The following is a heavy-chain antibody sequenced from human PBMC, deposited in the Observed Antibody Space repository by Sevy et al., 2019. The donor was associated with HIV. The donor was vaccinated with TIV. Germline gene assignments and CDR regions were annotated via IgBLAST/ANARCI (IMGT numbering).Heavy chain of an antibody. D-gene: IGHD2-15*01. Sequence: GGSLRLSCAVSGFTFSSYWMSWVRQAPGKGLEWVANIKQDGSEKYYVDSVKGRFTISRDNAKKSLYLQMNSLRAEDTAVYYCSRDSDSARYYYMDVWGKGTTVFVSS. V-gene: IGHV3-7*01. CDR3: SRDSDSARYYYMDV. CDR1: GFTFSSYW. J-gene: IGHJ6*03. CDR2: IKQDGSEK.